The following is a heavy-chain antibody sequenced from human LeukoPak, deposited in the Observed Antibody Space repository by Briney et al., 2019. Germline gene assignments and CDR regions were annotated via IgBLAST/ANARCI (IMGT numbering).Heavy chain of an antibody. CDR3: ARAHNLYGGMDV. Sequence: ASVNVSCKASGYTFTRYGISWVRQTPGQGLEWMGWISAYNGNTNYAQKLQGRVTMTTDTSTSTAYMELRSLRSDDTAVYYCARAHNLYGGMDVWGHGTTVTVSS. CDR1: GYTFTRYG. V-gene: IGHV1-18*01. J-gene: IGHJ6*02. D-gene: IGHD1-14*01. CDR2: ISAYNGNT.